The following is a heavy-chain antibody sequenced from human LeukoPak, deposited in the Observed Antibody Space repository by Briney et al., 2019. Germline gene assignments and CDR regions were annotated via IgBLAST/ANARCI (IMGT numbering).Heavy chain of an antibody. CDR3: AKADSSGWYNLDY. V-gene: IGHV3-30*18. CDR1: GFTFSTYV. D-gene: IGHD6-19*01. J-gene: IGHJ4*02. Sequence: GGSLRLSCAASGFTFSTYVMHWVRQAPGKWLEWVAVISYDGSNKYYADSVQGRFIISRDNSKNTLYLQMNSLRTGDTAVYYCAKADSSGWYNLDYWGQGTLVTVSS. CDR2: ISYDGSNK.